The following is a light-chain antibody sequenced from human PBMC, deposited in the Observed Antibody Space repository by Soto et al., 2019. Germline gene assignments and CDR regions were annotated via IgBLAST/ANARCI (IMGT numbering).Light chain of an antibody. V-gene: IGKV3-11*01. CDR1: QSVSSY. CDR2: GAF. J-gene: IGKJ1*01. CDR3: QQYNNWPWT. Sequence: EIVLTQSPATLSLSPGEGATLSYGASQSVSSYLAWYQQKPGQAPRLLIYGAFNRATGIPARFSGSGSGTDFTLTISSLQSEDFAVYYCQQYNNWPWTFGQGTKVDIK.